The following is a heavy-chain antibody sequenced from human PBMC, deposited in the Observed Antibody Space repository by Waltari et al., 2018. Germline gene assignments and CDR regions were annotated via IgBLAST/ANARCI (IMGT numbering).Heavy chain of an antibody. Sequence: QVQLVQSGAEVKKPGASVKVSCKASGYTFTSYGISWVRQATGQGLEWMGWISAYNGNTNYAQKLQGRVTMTTDTSTSTAYMELRSLRSDDTAVYYCARFLLLGYYYDSSGYYYFDYWGQGTLVTVSS. D-gene: IGHD3-22*01. CDR1: GYTFTSYG. CDR2: ISAYNGNT. V-gene: IGHV1-18*01. CDR3: ARFLLLGYYYDSSGYYYFDY. J-gene: IGHJ4*02.